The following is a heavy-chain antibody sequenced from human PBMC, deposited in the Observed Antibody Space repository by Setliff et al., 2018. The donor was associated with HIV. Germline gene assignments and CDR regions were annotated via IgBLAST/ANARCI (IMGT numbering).Heavy chain of an antibody. J-gene: IGHJ5*02. CDR1: GFTISGYA. V-gene: IGHV3-23*05. Sequence: GGSLRLSCVGSGFTISGYAMTWVRQVPGKGLEWISSIKDSDYSTYYADSVKGRFTISRDNSKNTLYLQMNGLRAEDSALYYCAKDPNGDFFGAFDTWGQGALVTVSS. CDR3: AKDPNGDFFGAFDT. CDR2: IKDSDYST. D-gene: IGHD4-17*01.